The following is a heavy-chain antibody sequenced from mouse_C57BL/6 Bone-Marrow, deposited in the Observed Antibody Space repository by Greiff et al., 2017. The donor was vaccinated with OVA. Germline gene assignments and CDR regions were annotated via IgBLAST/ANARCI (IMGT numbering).Heavy chain of an antibody. J-gene: IGHJ3*01. CDR2: ISYDGSN. V-gene: IGHV3-6*01. CDR3: ARYGNSWFAY. D-gene: IGHD2-1*01. Sequence: DVKLQESGPGLVKPSQSLSLTCSVTGYSITSGYYWNWIRQFPGNKLEWMGYISYDGSNNYNPSLKNRISITRDTSKNQFFLKLNSVTTEDTATYYCARYGNSWFAYWGQGTLVTVSA. CDR1: GYSITSGYY.